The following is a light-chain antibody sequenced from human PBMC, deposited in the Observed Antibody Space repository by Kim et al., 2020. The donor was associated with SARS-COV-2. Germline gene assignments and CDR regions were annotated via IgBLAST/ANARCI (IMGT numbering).Light chain of an antibody. J-gene: IGLJ2*01. CDR1: RSQIGAGFA. CDR3: QSYDSSLSGGGV. Sequence: VPIACRGGRSQIGAGFAVHCYPQLPGTAPKPLIVANPNRPSGVPGRFAGSKSGTSASLAITGLQAEDEADYYSQSYDSSLSGGGVFGGGTQLTVL. CDR2: ANP. V-gene: IGLV1-40*01.